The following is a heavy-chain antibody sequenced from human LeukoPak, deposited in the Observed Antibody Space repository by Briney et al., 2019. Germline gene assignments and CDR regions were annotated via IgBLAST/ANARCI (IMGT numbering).Heavy chain of an antibody. D-gene: IGHD1-7*01. CDR1: GFTFSSYG. CDR3: ARWNSNWFDP. CDR2: ISYDGSNK. Sequence: GGSLRLSCAASGFTFSSYGMHWVRQAPGKGLEWVTGISYDGSNKHYSESVKGRLTISRDNSKNTLDLQMNSLTAEDTAVYYCARWNSNWFDPWGQGTLVTVSS. J-gene: IGHJ5*02. V-gene: IGHV3-33*05.